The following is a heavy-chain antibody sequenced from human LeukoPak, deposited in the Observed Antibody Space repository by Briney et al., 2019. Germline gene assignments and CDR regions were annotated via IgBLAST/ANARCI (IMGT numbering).Heavy chain of an antibody. D-gene: IGHD2/OR15-2a*01. J-gene: IGHJ4*02. CDR3: ANFYLDN. V-gene: IGHV6-1*01. CDR2: TYFRSKWYN. CDR1: GDTVSSSSAA. Sequence: SQTLSLTCAISGDTVSSSSAAWTWIRQSPSRGLEWLGRTYFRSKWYNDYAESVKGRISINPDTSKNQFSLQLNSVNPEDTAVYYCANFYLDNWSQGSLVTVSS.